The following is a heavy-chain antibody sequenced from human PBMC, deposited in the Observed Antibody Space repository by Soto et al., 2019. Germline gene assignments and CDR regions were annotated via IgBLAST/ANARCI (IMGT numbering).Heavy chain of an antibody. Sequence: GGSLRLSCAASGFTLSNFAMSWVRQAPGKGLEWVSAISGSGGNTYYADSVRGRFTISRDNSNNTLYLQMNSLRAEDTAVYYCAKGSTYSGYDTYYFDYWGQGTLVTVSS. CDR1: GFTLSNFA. J-gene: IGHJ4*02. CDR2: ISGSGGNT. CDR3: AKGSTYSGYDTYYFDY. V-gene: IGHV3-23*01. D-gene: IGHD5-12*01.